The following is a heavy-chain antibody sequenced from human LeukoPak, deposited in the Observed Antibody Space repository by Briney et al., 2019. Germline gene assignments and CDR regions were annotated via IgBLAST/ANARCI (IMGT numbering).Heavy chain of an antibody. CDR1: GGSFSGYY. CDR2: INHSGST. Sequence: PSETLSLTCAVYGGSFSGYYWSWIRQPPGKGLEWIGEINHSGSTNYNPSLKSRVTISVDTSKNQFSLKLSSVTAADTAVYYCARVGQQLAHYFDYWGQGTLVTVSS. J-gene: IGHJ4*02. D-gene: IGHD6-13*01. CDR3: ARVGQQLAHYFDY. V-gene: IGHV4-34*01.